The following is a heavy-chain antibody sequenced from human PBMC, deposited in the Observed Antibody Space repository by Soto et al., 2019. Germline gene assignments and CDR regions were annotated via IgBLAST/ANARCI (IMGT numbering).Heavy chain of an antibody. CDR2: IYSGGST. CDR3: ARGIAAAEAIDY. V-gene: IGHV3-66*01. CDR1: GFTVSSNY. J-gene: IGHJ4*02. D-gene: IGHD6-13*01. Sequence: GGSLRLSCAASGFTVSSNYMSWVRQAPGKGLEWVSVIYSGGSTYYADSVKGRFTISRDNSRNTLYLQMNSLRAEDTAVYYCARGIAAAEAIDYWGQGTLVTVSS.